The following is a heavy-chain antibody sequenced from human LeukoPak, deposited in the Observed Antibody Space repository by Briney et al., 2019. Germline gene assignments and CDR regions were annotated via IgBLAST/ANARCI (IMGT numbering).Heavy chain of an antibody. Sequence: RSETLSLICAVCGGWFRGYYWSWPRQPPGKGLEWIGEINHSGSTNYNPSLKSRVTISVDTSKNQFSLKLSSVTAADTAVYYCARIRGVLLWFGELSRNWFDPWGQGTLVTVSS. D-gene: IGHD3-10*01. CDR2: INHSGST. CDR1: GGWFRGYY. V-gene: IGHV4-34*01. CDR3: ARIRGVLLWFGELSRNWFDP. J-gene: IGHJ5*02.